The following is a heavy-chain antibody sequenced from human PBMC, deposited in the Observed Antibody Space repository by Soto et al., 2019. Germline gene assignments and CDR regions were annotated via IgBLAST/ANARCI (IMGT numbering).Heavy chain of an antibody. CDR3: ARHLFAKDPPYRHFDY. CDR1: GGSISSYY. CDR2: IYYTGST. Sequence: SETLSLTCTVSGGSISSYYWNWIRQPPGKGLEWIGYIYYTGSTNYNPSLKSRVTMSVDTSKNQLSLKLNSVTAADTAVYYCARHLFAKDPPYRHFDYGGQGILVTVSS. V-gene: IGHV4-59*08. J-gene: IGHJ4*02. D-gene: IGHD3-16*02.